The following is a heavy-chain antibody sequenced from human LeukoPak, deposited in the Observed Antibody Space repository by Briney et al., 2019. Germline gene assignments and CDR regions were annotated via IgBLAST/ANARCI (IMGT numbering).Heavy chain of an antibody. CDR2: IYYSGST. CDR3: ARALGYCSSTSCYPDAFDI. V-gene: IGHV4-39*01. CDR1: GGSISSNNYY. D-gene: IGHD2-2*01. J-gene: IGHJ3*02. Sequence: SETLSLTCTVSGGSISSNNYYWGWIRQPPGKGLEWIGSIYYSGSTYYNPSLKSRVTTSVDTSKNQFSLKLSSVTAADTAVYYCARALGYCSSTSCYPDAFDIWGQGTMVTVSS.